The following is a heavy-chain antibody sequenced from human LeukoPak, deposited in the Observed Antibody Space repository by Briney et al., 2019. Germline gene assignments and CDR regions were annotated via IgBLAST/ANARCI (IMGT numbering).Heavy chain of an antibody. CDR3: AREGDIVATNFDY. J-gene: IGHJ4*02. V-gene: IGHV3-74*01. CDR2: INSDGSST. D-gene: IGHD5-12*01. Sequence: GGSLRLSCAASGFTFSSYWMHWVRQAPGKGLVWVSRINSDGSSTSYADSVKGRFTISRDNAKNTLYLQMNSLRAEDTAVYYCAREGDIVATNFDYWGQGTLVTVSS. CDR1: GFTFSSYW.